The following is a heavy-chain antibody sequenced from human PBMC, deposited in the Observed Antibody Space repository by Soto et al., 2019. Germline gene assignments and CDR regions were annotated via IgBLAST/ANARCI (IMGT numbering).Heavy chain of an antibody. CDR2: ISAYNGNT. CDR3: ARGNSFWSSYYYMDV. Sequence: ASVKVSCKASGYTFTSYCISWVRQAPGQGLEWMGWISAYNGNTNYAQKLQGRVTMTTDTSTSTAYMELRSLRSDDTAVYYCARGNSFWSSYYYMDVWGKGTTVTVSS. CDR1: GYTFTSYC. V-gene: IGHV1-18*01. J-gene: IGHJ6*03. D-gene: IGHD3-3*01.